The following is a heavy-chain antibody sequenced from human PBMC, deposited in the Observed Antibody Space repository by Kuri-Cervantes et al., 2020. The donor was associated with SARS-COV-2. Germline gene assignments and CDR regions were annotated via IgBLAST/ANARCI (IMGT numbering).Heavy chain of an antibody. CDR2: INPNSGGT. J-gene: IGHJ4*02. V-gene: IGHV1-2*04. CDR3: ARGEGSRGLMVVLGWRGAGRLDF. CDR1: GYSFNDYY. D-gene: IGHD3-10*01. Sequence: ASVKVSCKASGYSFNDYYIYWVRQAPGQGLEWMGWINPNSGGTNYAQKFQGWVTMTRDTSLSISYMELSRLTPDDTAVYYCARGEGSRGLMVVLGWRGAGRLDFWGQGTLVTVSS.